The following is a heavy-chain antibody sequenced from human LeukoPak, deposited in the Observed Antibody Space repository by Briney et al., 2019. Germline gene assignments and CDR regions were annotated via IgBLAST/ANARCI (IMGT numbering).Heavy chain of an antibody. D-gene: IGHD3-10*01. Sequence: SETLSLTCTVSGGSISSSSYYWGWIRQPPGKGLEWIGNIYYSGSTYYNPSLKSRVTISVDTSKNQFSLKLSSVTAADTAVYYCASDALWFGEGYFDYWGQGTLVTVSS. CDR3: ASDALWFGEGYFDY. CDR2: IYYSGST. CDR1: GGSISSSSYY. J-gene: IGHJ4*02. V-gene: IGHV4-39*01.